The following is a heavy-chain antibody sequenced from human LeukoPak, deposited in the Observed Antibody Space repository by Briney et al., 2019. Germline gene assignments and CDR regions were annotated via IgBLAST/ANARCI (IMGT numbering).Heavy chain of an antibody. D-gene: IGHD3-9*01. CDR3: ARAPYDILTGPQHAFDI. CDR2: IWYDGSNK. V-gene: IGHV3-33*01. Sequence: GRSLRLSCAASGFTFSSYGMHWVRQAPGKGLEWVAVIWYDGSNKYYADSVKGRFTISRDNSKNTLYLQMNSLRAEDTAVYYCARAPYDILTGPQHAFDIWGQGTMVTVSS. J-gene: IGHJ3*02. CDR1: GFTFSSYG.